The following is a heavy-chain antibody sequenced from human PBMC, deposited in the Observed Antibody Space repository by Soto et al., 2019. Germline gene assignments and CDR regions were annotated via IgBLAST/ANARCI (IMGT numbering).Heavy chain of an antibody. Sequence: SDTLSLTCAVSGDSISNSKWWTWVRQTPGKGLEWIGKIDHNGITNYNPSLESRVTILKDNSKNQLSLKLSSVTGADSAVYYCVRLNRDYYYYGMDVWGQGATVTVSS. CDR1: GDSISNSKW. CDR2: IDHNGIT. CDR3: VRLNRDYYYYGMDV. J-gene: IGHJ6*02. V-gene: IGHV4-4*02.